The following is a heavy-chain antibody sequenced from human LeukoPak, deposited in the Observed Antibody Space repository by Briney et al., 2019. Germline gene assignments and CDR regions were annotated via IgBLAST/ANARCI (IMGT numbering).Heavy chain of an antibody. D-gene: IGHD6-13*01. CDR2: ISGSGGNT. J-gene: IGHJ4*02. Sequence: VSAISGSGGNTYYADSVRGRFTISRDNSKNTLYLQMNSLRAEDTAIYYCAKVSWANYFDYWGQGTLVTVSS. CDR3: AKVSWANYFDY. V-gene: IGHV3-23*01.